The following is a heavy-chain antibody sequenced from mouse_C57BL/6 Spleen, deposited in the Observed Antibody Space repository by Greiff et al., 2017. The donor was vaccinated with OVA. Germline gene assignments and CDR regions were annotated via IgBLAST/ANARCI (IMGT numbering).Heavy chain of an antibody. CDR2: IDPEDGAT. Sequence: VQLQQSGAELGKPGASVKLSCTASGFNIKDYYMHWVKQRTEQGLEWIGRIDPEDGATKYAPKFQGKATITADTSSNTAYLQLSSLTSEDTAVDYCARIWIDGPSYFDYWGQGTTLTVSS. CDR3: ARIWIDGPSYFDY. J-gene: IGHJ2*01. CDR1: GFNIKDYY. V-gene: IGHV14-2*01. D-gene: IGHD2-3*01.